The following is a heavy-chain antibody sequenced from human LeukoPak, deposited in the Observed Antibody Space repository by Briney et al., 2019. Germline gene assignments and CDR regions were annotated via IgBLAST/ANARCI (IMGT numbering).Heavy chain of an antibody. CDR2: IYPGDSDT. V-gene: IGHV5-51*01. Sequence: ESLKISCKASVFSFTNYWIAWVRQMPGEGLEWMGSIYPGDSDTKYSPSFQGHVTISVDKSISTAYLQWSSLKASDTAMYYCARQYCSGGSCYPNYFDYWGQGTLVTVSS. CDR3: ARQYCSGGSCYPNYFDY. D-gene: IGHD2-15*01. J-gene: IGHJ4*02. CDR1: VFSFTNYW.